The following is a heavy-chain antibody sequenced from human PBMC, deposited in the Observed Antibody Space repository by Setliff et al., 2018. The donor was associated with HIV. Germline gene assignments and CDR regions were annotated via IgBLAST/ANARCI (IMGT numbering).Heavy chain of an antibody. CDR1: GGSITSSDYY. Sequence: PSETLSLTCTVSGGSITSSDYYWDWIRQPPGKGLEWMGTMYYGDRPYYNPSLTSRVNISVDRSKNQLSLKETSVTAADTAVYYCARVIMARGVIRGIHYYYYMDVWAKGPRSPSP. D-gene: IGHD3-10*01. J-gene: IGHJ6*03. V-gene: IGHV4-39*07. CDR3: ARVIMARGVIRGIHYYYYMDV. CDR2: MYYGDRP.